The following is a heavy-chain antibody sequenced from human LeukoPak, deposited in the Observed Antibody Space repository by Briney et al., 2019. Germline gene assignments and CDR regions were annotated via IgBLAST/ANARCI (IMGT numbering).Heavy chain of an antibody. J-gene: IGHJ1*01. CDR1: GDSVSRSDSY. CDR3: ARRRYYDGSGYLE. V-gene: IGHV4-39*01. Sequence: SETLSLTCSVSGDSVSRSDSYWDWIRQPPGKGLEWIGTIYYSGRTYYSPSLRSRVTMSVDPSNNQFSLNLRSVTAADTAVYYCARRRYYDGSGYLEWGQGTLLSVSS. D-gene: IGHD3-22*01. CDR2: IYYSGRT.